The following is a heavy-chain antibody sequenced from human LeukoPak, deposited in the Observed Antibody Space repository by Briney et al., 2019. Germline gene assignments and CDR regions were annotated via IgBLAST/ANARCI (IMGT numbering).Heavy chain of an antibody. CDR3: AGRGSSSGTFDV. D-gene: IGHD2-2*01. CDR1: GGSISNLDYY. Sequence: SETLSLTCTVSGGSISNLDYYWTWIRQPAGKRLEWIGRIYTSGGTNYNPSLKSRVTMSVDKSKNQISLNLASLTAADTALYYCAGRGSSSGTFDVWGPGTFVTISS. V-gene: IGHV4-61*02. J-gene: IGHJ3*01. CDR2: IYTSGGT.